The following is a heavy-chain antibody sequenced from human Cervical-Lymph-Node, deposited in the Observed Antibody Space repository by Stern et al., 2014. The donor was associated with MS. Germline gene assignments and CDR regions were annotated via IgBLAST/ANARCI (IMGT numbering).Heavy chain of an antibody. D-gene: IGHD6-13*01. V-gene: IGHV1-69*01. CDR2: IFPVFGTP. CDR1: GGTFSQFP. Sequence: QVQLVQSGAEVKKPGSSVKVSCKASGGTFSQFPSSWVRQAPGQGIEWMGGIFPVFGTPTYAQECRVRVTITADVSTSTVYMELSSLRSDDTAVYYCALSSETSDRWYSLGYDLWGQGTLVTVSS. J-gene: IGHJ5*02. CDR3: ALSSETSDRWYSLGYDL.